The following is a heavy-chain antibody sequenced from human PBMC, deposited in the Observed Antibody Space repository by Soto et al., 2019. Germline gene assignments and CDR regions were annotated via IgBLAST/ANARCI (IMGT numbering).Heavy chain of an antibody. CDR1: GYTLTELS. D-gene: IGHD3-10*01. CDR3: ATVIYGSGGGYYYYYMDV. J-gene: IGHJ6*03. V-gene: IGHV1-24*01. Sequence: GASVKVSCKVSGYTLTELSMHWVRQAPGKGLGWMGGFDPEDGETIYAQKFQGRVTMTEDTSTDTAYMELSSLRSEDTAVYYCATVIYGSGGGYYYYYMDVWGKGTTVTVSS. CDR2: FDPEDGET.